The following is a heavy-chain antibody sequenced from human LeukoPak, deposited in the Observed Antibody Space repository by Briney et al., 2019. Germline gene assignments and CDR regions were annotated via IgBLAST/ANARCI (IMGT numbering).Heavy chain of an antibody. CDR3: AKGGGWYLAPLYYFDY. D-gene: IGHD6-19*01. J-gene: IGHJ4*02. Sequence: GGSLRLSCAASGFTFSSYAMSWVRQAPGKGLEWVSAISGSGGSTYYADSVKGRFTISRDNSKNTLYLQMNSLRAEDTAVYYCAKGGGWYLAPLYYFDYWGQGTLVTVSS. CDR2: ISGSGGST. CDR1: GFTFSSYA. V-gene: IGHV3-23*01.